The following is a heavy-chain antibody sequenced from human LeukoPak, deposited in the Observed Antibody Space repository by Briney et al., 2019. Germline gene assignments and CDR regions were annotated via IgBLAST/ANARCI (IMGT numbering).Heavy chain of an antibody. D-gene: IGHD3-10*01. CDR2: LSGGSSSI. CDR1: QFTFNNNA. V-gene: IGHV3-23*01. J-gene: IGHJ4*02. CDR3: TRFRGSGSSTLYSFDY. Sequence: GGSLRLSCAASQFTFNNNAMSWVRQAPGKGLEWVSGLSGGSSSIYYAASVKGRFTISRDSSKNMLYPQMNSLRAEDTAVYYCTRFRGSGSSTLYSFDYWGQGSLVTVAP.